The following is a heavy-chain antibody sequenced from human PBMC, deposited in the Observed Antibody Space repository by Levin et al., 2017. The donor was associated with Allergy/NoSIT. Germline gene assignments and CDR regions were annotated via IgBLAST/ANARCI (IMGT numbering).Heavy chain of an antibody. D-gene: IGHD3-9*01. CDR3: ARDGLRYFDWLVSPLDY. Sequence: GESLKISCAASGFTFSSYSMNWVRQAPGKGLEWVSSISSSSSYIYYADSVKGRFTISRDNAKNSLYLQMNSLRAEDTAVYYCARDGLRYFDWLVSPLDYWGQGTLVTVSS. J-gene: IGHJ4*02. CDR1: GFTFSSYS. V-gene: IGHV3-21*01. CDR2: ISSSSSYI.